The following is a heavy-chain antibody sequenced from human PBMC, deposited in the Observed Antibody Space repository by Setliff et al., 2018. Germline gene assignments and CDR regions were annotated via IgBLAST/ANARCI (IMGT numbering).Heavy chain of an antibody. Sequence: GSLRLSCAASGFTFSAHYMDWLRQAPGKGLEWVGNIGHTGSINYNPSLKSRVTMSVDTSKNQFSLKLSSVTAADTAVYYCARDDGDILTGYYRHMDVWGKGTTVTVSS. D-gene: IGHD3-9*01. CDR3: ARDDGDILTGYYRHMDV. CDR2: IGHTGSI. CDR1: GFTFSAHY. J-gene: IGHJ6*03. V-gene: IGHV4-34*01.